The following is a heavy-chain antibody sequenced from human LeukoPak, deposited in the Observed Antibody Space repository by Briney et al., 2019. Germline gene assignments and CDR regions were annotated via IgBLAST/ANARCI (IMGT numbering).Heavy chain of an antibody. CDR3: ARSRVWSDYWGYFDY. Sequence: SETLSHTCTVSGGSISSYYWSWVRQPPGKGLEWIGYIYHSGSTNYNPSLKSRVNLSVDMAKNQISLKMSSVTAADTAVYYCARSRVWSDYWGYFDYWGQGTLVTVSS. V-gene: IGHV4-59*01. CDR2: IYHSGST. CDR1: GGSISSYY. J-gene: IGHJ4*02. D-gene: IGHD3-3*01.